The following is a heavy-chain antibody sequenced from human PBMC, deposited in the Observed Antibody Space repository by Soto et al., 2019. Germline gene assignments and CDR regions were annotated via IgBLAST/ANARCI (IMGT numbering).Heavy chain of an antibody. Sequence: SETLSLTCTVSRGSIGAVGSSWSWIRQPPGGGLEWIGYIYHSGTTLFNPSLKARLTMSLDWSNNQFSLILNSVTAADTAVYSCARAHFYSGSRNFNNLMFEQWGQGTQVTVSS. J-gene: IGHJ5*02. D-gene: IGHD3-3*02. CDR1: RGSIGAVGSS. CDR3: ARAHFYSGSRNFNNLMFEQ. CDR2: IYHSGTT. V-gene: IGHV4-30-2*01.